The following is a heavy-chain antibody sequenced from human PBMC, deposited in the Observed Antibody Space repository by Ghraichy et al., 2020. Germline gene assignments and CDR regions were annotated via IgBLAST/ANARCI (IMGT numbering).Heavy chain of an antibody. CDR1: GYTFTSYT. D-gene: IGHD3-22*01. CDR3: AREGDYYDSSGFSRRVFDY. CDR2: INAGNGNT. V-gene: IGHV1-3*01. J-gene: IGHJ4*02. Sequence: ASVKVSCKASGYTFTSYTMHWVRQAPGQRLEWMGWINAGNGNTKYSQKFQGRVTITGDTAASTAYMELSSLRSEDTAMYYCAREGDYYDSSGFSRRVFDYWGQGTLVTVSS.